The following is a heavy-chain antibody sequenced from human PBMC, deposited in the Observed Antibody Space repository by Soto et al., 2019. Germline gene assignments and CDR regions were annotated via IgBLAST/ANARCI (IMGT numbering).Heavy chain of an antibody. Sequence: SETLSLTCTVSGGSVSSSGYYWSWIRQPPGKGLEWIAYMYSSGFTMYSPSRVTVSVDTSKNQFSLKLTSVTAADTAVYYCAREIGWGQSLWGQGTMVTVPS. J-gene: IGHJ4*02. CDR3: AREIGWGQSL. CDR1: GGSVSSSGYY. D-gene: IGHD6-19*01. V-gene: IGHV4-61*08. CDR2: MYSSGFT.